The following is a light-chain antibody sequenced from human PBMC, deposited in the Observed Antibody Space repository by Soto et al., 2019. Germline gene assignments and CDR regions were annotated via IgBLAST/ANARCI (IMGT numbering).Light chain of an antibody. CDR1: QTFSSG. CDR3: QHYNRYSEA. J-gene: IGKJ1*01. Sequence: IRVTQSAATLSGSVGDRVTITCRASQTFSSGLAWDQEKPGKAPKVLSYNASTLKSGVPSRFSGSGSGTEFTLTISSLQPDDFATYYCQHYNRYSEAFGQGTKWIS. CDR2: NAS. V-gene: IGKV1-5*03.